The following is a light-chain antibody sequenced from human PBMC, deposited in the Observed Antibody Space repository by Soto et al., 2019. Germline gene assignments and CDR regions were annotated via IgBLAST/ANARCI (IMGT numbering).Light chain of an antibody. V-gene: IGKV1-8*01. CDR1: QGISSY. Sequence: AIRLTQSPSSFSASTGERVTITCRASQGISSYLAWYQQKPGKAPKLLIYAASTLQSGVPSRFSGSGSGTDFTLTISCLQSEDFATYFCQQYNSFPLITFGQGTRLEIK. J-gene: IGKJ5*01. CDR2: AAS. CDR3: QQYNSFPLIT.